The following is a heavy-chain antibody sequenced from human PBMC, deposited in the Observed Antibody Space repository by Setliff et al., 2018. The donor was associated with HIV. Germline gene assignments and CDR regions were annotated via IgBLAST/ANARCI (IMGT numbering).Heavy chain of an antibody. J-gene: IGHJ6*04. CDR1: ATFTNVD. Sequence: ASVKVSCKASATFTNVDIHWLRRATGQGLEWMGWMNPNSGVSGYGQKFQGRVTMTRDTSISTAYMELSSLTSEDTAVYYCARGKGVGGVIITGGLDVWGKGTTVSVSS. CDR2: MNPNSGVS. CDR3: ARGKGVGGVIITGGLDV. V-gene: IGHV1-8*01. D-gene: IGHD3-10*01.